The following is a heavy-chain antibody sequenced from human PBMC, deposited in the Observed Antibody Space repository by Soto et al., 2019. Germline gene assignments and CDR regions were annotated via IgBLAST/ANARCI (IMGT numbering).Heavy chain of an antibody. D-gene: IGHD6-13*01. V-gene: IGHV4-34*01. Sequence: PSETLSLTCAVSGGSFSGYYWSWIRQPPGKGLEWIGEINHSGSTNYNPSLKSRVTISVDTSKNQFSLKLSSVTAADTAVYYCARGSAAAGKALGYWGQGTLVTVSS. CDR3: ARGSAAAGKALGY. J-gene: IGHJ4*02. CDR1: GGSFSGYY. CDR2: INHSGST.